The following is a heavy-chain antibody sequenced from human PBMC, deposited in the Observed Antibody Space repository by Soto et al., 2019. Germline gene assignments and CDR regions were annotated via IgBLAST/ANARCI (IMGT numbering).Heavy chain of an antibody. D-gene: IGHD6-25*01. V-gene: IGHV2-5*01. CDR1: GFSLTSSGEG. CDR3: AHRGWVAATDYYYSAPHF. J-gene: IGHJ6*02. CDR2: IYWNEDK. Sequence: SGPPLVNPTRTLTLTCSFSGFSLTSSGEGVGWVRQPPGKTLEWLALIYWNEDKAYSPSLRSRLTISKDSSKKQVVLTMTNMDPVDTGTYCCAHRGWVAATDYYYSAPHFWGPATTVTGSS.